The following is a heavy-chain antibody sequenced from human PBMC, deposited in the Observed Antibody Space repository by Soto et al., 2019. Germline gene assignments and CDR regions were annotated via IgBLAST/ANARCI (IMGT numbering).Heavy chain of an antibody. V-gene: IGHV4-31*03. CDR3: AREEMGGSYRWDY. J-gene: IGHJ4*02. D-gene: IGHD1-26*01. CDR1: GGSISSGGYY. CDR2: IYYSGST. Sequence: QVQLQESGPGLVKPSQTLSLTCTVSGGSISSGGYYWSWIRRHPGKGLEWIGYIYYSGSTYYNPSLKSRVTISVDTSKNQFSLKLSSVTAADTAVYYCAREEMGGSYRWDYWGQGTLVTVSS.